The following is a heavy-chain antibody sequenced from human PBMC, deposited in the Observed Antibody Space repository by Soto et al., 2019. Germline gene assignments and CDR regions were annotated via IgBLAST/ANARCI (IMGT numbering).Heavy chain of an antibody. CDR3: ARRHRSTSDYYYYYGMDV. CDR1: GYSFTSYL. J-gene: IGHJ6*02. CDR2: IDPSDSYT. Sequence: PGESLKISCKGSGYSFTSYLISWVRQMPGKGLEWMGRIDPSDSYTNYSPSFQGHVTISADKSISTAYLQWSSLKASDTAMYYCARRHRSTSDYYYYYGMDVWGQGTTVTVS. V-gene: IGHV5-10-1*01. D-gene: IGHD2-2*01.